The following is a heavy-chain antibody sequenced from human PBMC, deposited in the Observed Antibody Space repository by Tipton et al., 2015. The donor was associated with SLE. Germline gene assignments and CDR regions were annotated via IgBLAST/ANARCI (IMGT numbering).Heavy chain of an antibody. Sequence: TLSLTCTVSGGSISSSSYYWGWIRQPPGKGLEWIGSIYYSGSTYYNPSLKSRVTISVDTSKNQFSLKLSSVTAADTAVYYCARDLTGTIGSAIYGMDVWGQGTTVTVSS. CDR1: GGSISSSSYY. CDR3: ARDLTGTIGSAIYGMDV. D-gene: IGHD1-1*01. CDR2: IYYSGST. V-gene: IGHV4-39*07. J-gene: IGHJ6*02.